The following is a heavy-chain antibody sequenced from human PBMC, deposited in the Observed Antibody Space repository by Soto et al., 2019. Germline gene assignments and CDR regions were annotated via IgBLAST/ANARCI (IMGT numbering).Heavy chain of an antibody. CDR2: IYHSGNT. CDR1: GGSISSGGYS. CDR3: ARGPPHHY. Sequence: QLQLQESGSGLVKPSQTLSLTCAVSGGSISSGGYSWSWIRQPPGKGLEWIGYIYHSGNTYYNPSLXXXGXXSVDWSKNQFSLTLSSVTAADTAVYYCARGPPHHYWGQGTLVTVSS. J-gene: IGHJ4*02. V-gene: IGHV4-30-2*01.